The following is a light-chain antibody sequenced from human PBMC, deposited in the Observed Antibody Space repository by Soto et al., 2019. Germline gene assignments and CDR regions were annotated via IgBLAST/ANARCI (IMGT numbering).Light chain of an antibody. J-gene: IGKJ2*01. V-gene: IGKV3-20*01. Sequence: ENVVTQSPGTLSLSPGERATLSCRTSQSISSTFLAWYQQKPGQAPRLLIYGASSRATGIPDRFSGSGSGTDFTLTISRLEPEDFAVYYCQQYDRSLYTFGQGTKLGIK. CDR1: QSISSTF. CDR2: GAS. CDR3: QQYDRSLYT.